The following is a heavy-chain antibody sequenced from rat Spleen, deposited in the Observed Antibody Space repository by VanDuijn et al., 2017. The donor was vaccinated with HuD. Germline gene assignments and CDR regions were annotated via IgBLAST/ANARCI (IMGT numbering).Heavy chain of an antibody. CDR1: GFTFSDYN. CDR3: TRGTYFRH. Sequence: EVQLVESGGGLVQPGRSMKLSCGVSGFTFSDYNMAWVRQAPKKGLEWVATIIYDGRSSYYRDSVRDRFTISRDNAKSILYLQMNNLRSEDTATYYCTRGTYFRHWGQGVMVTVSS. V-gene: IGHV5-7*01. D-gene: IGHD4-6*01. CDR2: IIYDGRSS. J-gene: IGHJ2*01.